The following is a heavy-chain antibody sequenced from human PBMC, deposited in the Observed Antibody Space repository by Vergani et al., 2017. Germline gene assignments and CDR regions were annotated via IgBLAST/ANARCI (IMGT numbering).Heavy chain of an antibody. Sequence: QVQLVASGGGVVQPGRSLRLSCETSGLMFNNYGMHWVRQAPGKGLEWVAVISSDGSNKHYADSVKGRFTISRDNSQNTLYLQMDSLTAEDTAIYFCVNGYYYDQSGLASFDYWGQGTLVTVSS. J-gene: IGHJ4*02. CDR2: ISSDGSNK. V-gene: IGHV3-30*18. D-gene: IGHD3-22*01. CDR3: VNGYYYDQSGLASFDY. CDR1: GLMFNNYG.